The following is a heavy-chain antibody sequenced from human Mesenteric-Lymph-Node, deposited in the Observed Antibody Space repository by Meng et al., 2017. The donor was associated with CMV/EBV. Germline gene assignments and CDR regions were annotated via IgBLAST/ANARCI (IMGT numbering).Heavy chain of an antibody. V-gene: IGHV4-31*11. Sequence: CAVSGGSISSGSYYWSWIRQHPRQGLEWIGYISYSGSTSYNPSLKSRVSISIDTSKNQFSLRLSSVTVADTAVYYCARENQLKSLFDPWGQGTLVTVSS. D-gene: IGHD2-2*01. J-gene: IGHJ5*02. CDR3: ARENQLKSLFDP. CDR1: GGSISSGSYY. CDR2: ISYSGST.